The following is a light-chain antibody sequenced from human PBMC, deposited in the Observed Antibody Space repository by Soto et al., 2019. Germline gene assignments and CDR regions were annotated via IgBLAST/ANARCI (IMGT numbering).Light chain of an antibody. Sequence: EIVLTPSPGTLSLSPGERVNLSCRASQSVSSSYLAWYQQKLGQAPRLLIYGASSRATGIPDRFSGSGSGTDFTLTISRLEPEDFAVYYCQQYGSSPKTFGQGTKVDIK. CDR2: GAS. V-gene: IGKV3-20*01. CDR1: QSVSSSY. CDR3: QQYGSSPKT. J-gene: IGKJ1*01.